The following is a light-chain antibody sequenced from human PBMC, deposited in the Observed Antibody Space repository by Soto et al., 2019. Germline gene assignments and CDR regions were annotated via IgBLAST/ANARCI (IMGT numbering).Light chain of an antibody. V-gene: IGLV2-14*01. J-gene: IGLJ1*01. Sequence: QSVLTQPASVSGSPRQSITISCTGASSDVGGYTYVSWYQQHPGKAPKLMIYEVNNRPSGVSNRFSGSKSGNTASLTISGLQAEDEADYYCSSYTSSSTIYVFGNGTKVT. CDR3: SSYTSSSTIYV. CDR1: SSDVGGYTY. CDR2: EVN.